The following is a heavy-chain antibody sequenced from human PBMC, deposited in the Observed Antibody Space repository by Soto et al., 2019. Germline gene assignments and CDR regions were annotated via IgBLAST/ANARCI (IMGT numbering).Heavy chain of an antibody. CDR3: ARMVRRSNIYYSHYIHV. CDR2: ISANSGDT. CDR1: GYSFTSHG. Sequence: QVQLVQSGAEVKKPGASVKVSCKASGYSFTSHGISWVRQAPGQGLEWMGWISANSGDTNYAQKLQGRVTVTTDTSTSTAYMELTSLRSEDTAVYYCARMVRRSNIYYSHYIHVWGKGTKVTVSS. V-gene: IGHV1-18*01. J-gene: IGHJ6*03. D-gene: IGHD3-10*01.